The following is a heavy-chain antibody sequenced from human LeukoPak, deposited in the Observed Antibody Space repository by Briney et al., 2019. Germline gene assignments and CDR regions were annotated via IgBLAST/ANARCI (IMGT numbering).Heavy chain of an antibody. CDR1: GFTFNSYG. J-gene: IGHJ4*02. Sequence: GGSLRLSCAASGFTFNSYGMHWVRQAAGKGLEWVSFIWYDGSKRNYADSVKGRFTISRDNSKNTLYLYMNSLRGEDTAVYYCANGPHYNILTGFYKVRSHLDYWGQGTLVTVSS. V-gene: IGHV3-30*02. CDR3: ANGPHYNILTGFYKVRSHLDY. CDR2: IWYDGSKR. D-gene: IGHD3-9*01.